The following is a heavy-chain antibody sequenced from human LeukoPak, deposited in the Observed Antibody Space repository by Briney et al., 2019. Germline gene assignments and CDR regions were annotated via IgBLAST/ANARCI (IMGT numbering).Heavy chain of an antibody. CDR1: GFXFSRSW. D-gene: IGHD1-26*01. J-gene: IGHJ4*02. Sequence: GGSLRLSCAASGFXFSRSWMHWVRQSPGKGLVWVSRLNDDGSTTTYADSVKGRFTISRDNAKNTLYLQMNSLRAEDTAVYYCARALGSPLDFWGQGTLVTVSS. CDR2: LNDDGSTT. V-gene: IGHV3-74*01. CDR3: ARALGSPLDF.